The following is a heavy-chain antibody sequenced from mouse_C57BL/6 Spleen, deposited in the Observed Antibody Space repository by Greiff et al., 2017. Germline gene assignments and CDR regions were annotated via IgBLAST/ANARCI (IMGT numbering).Heavy chain of an antibody. D-gene: IGHD1-1*01. CDR3: ARGIYYDGSSYGGFAY. J-gene: IGHJ3*01. CDR1: GYAFSSSW. CDR2: IYPGDGDT. V-gene: IGHV1-82*01. Sequence: QVQLKQSGPELVKPGASVKISCKASGYAFSSSWLNWVKQRPGKGLEWIGRIYPGDGDTNYNGKFKGKATLTADKSSSTAYMQLSSLTSEDSAVYFCARGIYYDGSSYGGFAYWGQGTLVTVSA.